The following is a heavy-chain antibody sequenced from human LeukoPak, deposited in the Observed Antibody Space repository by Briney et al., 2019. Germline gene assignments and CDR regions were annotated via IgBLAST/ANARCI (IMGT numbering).Heavy chain of an antibody. J-gene: IGHJ6*02. V-gene: IGHV4-39*07. CDR2: IYYSGST. CDR1: GGSISSSSYY. Sequence: PSETLSLTCTVSGGSISSSSYYWGWIRQPPGKGLEWIGSIYYSGSTYYNPSLKSRVTISLDTSKSQFSLKLRSVTAADTAVYYCARSGLDSRYYFGMDVWGQGTTVTVSS. D-gene: IGHD5-12*01. CDR3: ARSGLDSRYYFGMDV.